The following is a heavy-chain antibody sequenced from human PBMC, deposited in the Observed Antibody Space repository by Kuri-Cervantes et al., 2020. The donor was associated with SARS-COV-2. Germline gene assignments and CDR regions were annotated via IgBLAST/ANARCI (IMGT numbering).Heavy chain of an antibody. V-gene: IGHV3-30*03. CDR1: GFTFSSYS. D-gene: IGHD5-24*01. J-gene: IGHJ5*02. CDR3: ARLDGYIEH. Sequence: GESLKISCAASGFTFSSYSMNWVRQAPGKGLEWVAVISYDGSNKYYADSVKGRFTISRDNSKNTLYLQMNSLRAEDTAVYYCARLDGYIEHWGQGTLVTVSS. CDR2: ISYDGSNK.